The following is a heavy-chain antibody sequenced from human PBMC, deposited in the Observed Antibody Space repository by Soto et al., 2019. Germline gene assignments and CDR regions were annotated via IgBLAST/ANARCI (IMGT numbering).Heavy chain of an antibody. CDR3: AKVQLMVRGAHDC. CDR2: ISGSGGST. J-gene: IGHJ4*02. CDR1: GFTFSSYA. V-gene: IGHV3-23*04. D-gene: IGHD3-10*01. Sequence: EVQLVESGGGLVQPGGSLRLSCAASGFTFSSYAMSWVRQAPGKGLEWVSAISGSGGSTYYADSVKGRFTISRDNAKNRLYMQRNSRRAEDTAVYYWAKVQLMVRGAHDCLGQGALVNVSS.